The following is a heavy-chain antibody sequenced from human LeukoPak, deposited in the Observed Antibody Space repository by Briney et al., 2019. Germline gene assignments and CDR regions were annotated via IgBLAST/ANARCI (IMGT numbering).Heavy chain of an antibody. V-gene: IGHV1-69*05. J-gene: IGHJ6*03. Sequence: SVKVSCTASGGTFISYAISWVRQAPGQGLEWMGGIIPIFGTANYAQKFQGRVTITTDESTSAAYMEVRRLRSEDTAVYYCARAYRRYDFWSGYYTGSYYYYYMDVWGKGTTVTVSS. D-gene: IGHD3-3*01. CDR1: GGTFISYA. CDR3: ARAYRRYDFWSGYYTGSYYYYYMDV. CDR2: IIPIFGTA.